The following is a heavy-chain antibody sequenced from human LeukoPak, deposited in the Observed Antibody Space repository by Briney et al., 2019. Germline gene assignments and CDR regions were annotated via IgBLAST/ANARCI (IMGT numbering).Heavy chain of an antibody. CDR2: IRYDGSNK. J-gene: IGHJ6*03. CDR1: GFTFSSYG. D-gene: IGHD7-27*01. CDR3: ARLGPVNKDHYIDV. V-gene: IGHV3-30*02. Sequence: GGSLRLSCAASGFTFSSYGMHWVRQAPGKGLEWVAFIRYDGSNKYYADSVKGRFTISRDNADNSLYLQMNSPGAEDTAVYFCARLGPVNKDHYIDVGGKGTTVTISS.